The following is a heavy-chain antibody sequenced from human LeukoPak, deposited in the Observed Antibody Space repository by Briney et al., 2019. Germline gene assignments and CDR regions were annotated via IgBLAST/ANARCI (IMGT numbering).Heavy chain of an antibody. CDR3: ARDQTYSSSGIYTYFDS. Sequence: PSQTLSLTCTVSGGSVSSGGYYWSWIRQPAGKGLEYLGRISSTGSTNYNPSLRSRVTISLDTSKNHFSLKLSSVTAADTAVYYCARDQTYSSSGIYTYFDSWGQGILVTVSS. CDR2: ISSTGST. V-gene: IGHV4-61*02. D-gene: IGHD3-10*01. J-gene: IGHJ4*02. CDR1: GGSVSSGGYY.